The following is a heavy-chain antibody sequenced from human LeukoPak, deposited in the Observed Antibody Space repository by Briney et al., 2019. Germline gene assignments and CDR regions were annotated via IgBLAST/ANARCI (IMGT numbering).Heavy chain of an antibody. J-gene: IGHJ5*02. D-gene: IGHD3-10*01. V-gene: IGHV4-39*01. Sequence: SETLSLTCTVSGGSIRSSYYYWGWIRQPPGKGLEWIGSIYDSGSTYYDPSLKSRVTISVDTSKNQFSLKLNSVTAADMAVYYCARHYGPWGQGTLVTVSS. CDR1: GGSIRSSYYY. CDR2: IYDSGST. CDR3: ARHYGP.